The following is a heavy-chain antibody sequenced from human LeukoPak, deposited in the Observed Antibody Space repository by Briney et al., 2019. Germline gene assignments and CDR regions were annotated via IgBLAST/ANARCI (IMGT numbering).Heavy chain of an antibody. Sequence: SETLSLTCAVYGGSFSGYYWSWIRQPPGKGLEWIGEINHSGSTNYNPSLKSRVTISVDTSKNQFSLKLSSVTAADTAVYYCARGEYSGYDWGIYYYYGMDVWGQGTTVTVSS. V-gene: IGHV4-34*01. CDR2: INHSGST. CDR3: ARGEYSGYDWGIYYYYGMDV. D-gene: IGHD5-12*01. J-gene: IGHJ6*02. CDR1: GGSFSGYY.